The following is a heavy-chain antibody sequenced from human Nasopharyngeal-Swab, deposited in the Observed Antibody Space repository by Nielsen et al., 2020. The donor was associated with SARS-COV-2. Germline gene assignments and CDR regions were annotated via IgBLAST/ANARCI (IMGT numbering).Heavy chain of an antibody. D-gene: IGHD6-13*01. Sequence: GGSLRLSCAASGFTFSSYGMHWVRQAPGKGLEWVAVISYDGSNKYYADSVKGRFTISRDNSKTTLYLQMNSLRAEDTAVYYCATRYSSSLGGNYWGQGTLVTVSS. CDR1: GFTFSSYG. J-gene: IGHJ4*02. V-gene: IGHV3-30*03. CDR3: ATRYSSSLGGNY. CDR2: ISYDGSNK.